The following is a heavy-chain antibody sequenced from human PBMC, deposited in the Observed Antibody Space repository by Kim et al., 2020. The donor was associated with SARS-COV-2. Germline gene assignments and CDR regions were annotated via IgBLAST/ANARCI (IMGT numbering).Heavy chain of an antibody. Sequence: GGSLRLSCAASGFTFSSYAMSWVRQAPGKGLEWVSAISGSCGSTYYADSVKGRFTISRDNSKNTLYLQMNSLRAEDTAVYYCAKDYYGSGSYYLRGAFDIWGQGTMVTVSS. CDR2: ISGSCGST. CDR3: AKDYYGSGSYYLRGAFDI. CDR1: GFTFSSYA. D-gene: IGHD3-10*01. J-gene: IGHJ3*02. V-gene: IGHV3-23*01.